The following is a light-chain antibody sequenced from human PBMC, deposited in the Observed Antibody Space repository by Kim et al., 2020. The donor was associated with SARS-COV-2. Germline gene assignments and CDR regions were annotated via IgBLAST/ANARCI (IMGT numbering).Light chain of an antibody. CDR2: EVN. CDR3: NAYAGSNSYV. Sequence: VTFSAPGTCRDVGGSNYVSWYQLHPGNAPHLLIYEVNNRPAGVPDRFSGSKSGNTASLTVAGLQAEDEAYYYCNAYAGSNSYVFGTGTKVTVL. CDR1: CRDVGGSNY. V-gene: IGLV2-8*01. J-gene: IGLJ1*01.